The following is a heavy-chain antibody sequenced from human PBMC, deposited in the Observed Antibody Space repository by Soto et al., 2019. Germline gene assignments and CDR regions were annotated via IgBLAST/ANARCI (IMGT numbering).Heavy chain of an antibody. CDR2: ISGDGRTT. D-gene: IGHD2-2*01. CDR1: GFTFSSHW. Sequence: GGSLRLSCAASGFTFSSHWMNWVRQGPGKGLVWASRISGDGRTTSHADSVKGRFTISRDNAKNTLYLQMNSLRVEDTAVYYCARGVPNCSSSSCYFDFWGQGILVTVSS. V-gene: IGHV3-74*01. J-gene: IGHJ4*02. CDR3: ARGVPNCSSSSCYFDF.